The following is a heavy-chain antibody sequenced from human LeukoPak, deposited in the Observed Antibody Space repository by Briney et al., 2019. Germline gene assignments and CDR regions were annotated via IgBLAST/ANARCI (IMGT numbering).Heavy chain of an antibody. D-gene: IGHD5-12*01. CDR1: GGSISNYY. CDR3: ARGFQWMDY. J-gene: IGHJ4*02. V-gene: IGHV4-59*01. CDR2: IYYSGST. Sequence: SETLSLTCTVSGGSISNYYWSWIRQPPGKGLEWTGYIYYSGSTNYNPSLKSRVTISVDTSKNQFSLKLYSVTAADTAVYYCARGFQWMDYWGWGTLVTVSS.